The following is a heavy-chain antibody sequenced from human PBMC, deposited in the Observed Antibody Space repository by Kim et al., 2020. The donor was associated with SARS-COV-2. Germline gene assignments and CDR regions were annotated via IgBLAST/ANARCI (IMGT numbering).Heavy chain of an antibody. CDR1: GLMFDDYG. D-gene: IGHD5-18*01. J-gene: IGHJ6*02. CDR2: FSWNSGSI. Sequence: GGSLRFSCAPFGLMFDDYGMQWVRQAPGKGLEWVPGFSWNSGSIGNADSVKGRFTISRDNAKNSLYLQMNSLRAEDTALYYCAKTMATDYNGMDVWGQGTTVTVSS. CDR3: AKTMATDYNGMDV. V-gene: IGHV3-9*01.